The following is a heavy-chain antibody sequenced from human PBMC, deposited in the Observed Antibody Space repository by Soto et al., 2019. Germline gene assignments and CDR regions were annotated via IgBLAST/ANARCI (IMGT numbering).Heavy chain of an antibody. CDR2: MSTSNGDT. D-gene: IGHD2-15*01. J-gene: IGHJ2*01. V-gene: IGHV1-18*01. Sequence: QIQLEQSGAEMKKPGASVKVSCKASGYMFITYGFNWVRQAPGQGLEWMGWMSTSNGDTKTAQKFKGRLTMTSDTSTNTVDVELTNRRSYDAAVYYCAGARSFATGHRQWWYGDHWGRGTPVTVSS. CDR3: AGARSFATGHRQWWYGDH. CDR1: GYMFITYG.